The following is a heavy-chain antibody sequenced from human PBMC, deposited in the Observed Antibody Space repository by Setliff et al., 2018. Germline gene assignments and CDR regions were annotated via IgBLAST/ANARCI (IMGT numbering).Heavy chain of an antibody. CDR2: IHSDGITT. J-gene: IGHJ5*02. CDR3: ARDPNGDYVGAFDP. Sequence: LSCVASSFNLANYAVTWVRQAPGKGLEWVSSIHSDGITTYYADSVKGRFTISRDNSRNTLSLQMNSLRAEDTASYYCARDPNGDYVGAFDPWGQGIVVTVS. CDR1: SFNLANYA. D-gene: IGHD4-17*01. V-gene: IGHV3-23*01.